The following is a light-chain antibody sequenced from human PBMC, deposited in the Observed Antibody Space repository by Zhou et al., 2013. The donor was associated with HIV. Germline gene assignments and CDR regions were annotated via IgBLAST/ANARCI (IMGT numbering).Light chain of an antibody. CDR2: GAS. CDR1: QSVSSN. J-gene: IGKJ4*01. CDR3: QQYGSSPLT. Sequence: EIVMTQSPATLSVSPGERATLSCRASQSVSSNLAWYQQKPGQAPRLLIYGASTRATGTPDRFSGSGSGTDFTLTIARLEPEDSAVYYCQQYGSSPLTFGGGTKGGDQT. V-gene: IGKV3-20*01.